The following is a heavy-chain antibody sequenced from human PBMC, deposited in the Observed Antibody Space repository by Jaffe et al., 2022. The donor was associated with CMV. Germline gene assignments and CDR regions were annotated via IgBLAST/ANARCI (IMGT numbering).Heavy chain of an antibody. CDR1: GGSISSSSYY. Sequence: QLQLQESGPGLVKPSETLSLTCTVSGGSISSSSYYWGWIRQPPGKGLEWIGSIYYSGSTYYNPSLKSRVTISVDTSKNQFSLKLSSVTAADTAVYYCARHALRPKAYFNWFDPWGQGTLVTVSS. CDR2: IYYSGST. CDR3: ARHALRPKAYFNWFDP. D-gene: IGHD3-9*01. J-gene: IGHJ5*02. V-gene: IGHV4-39*01.